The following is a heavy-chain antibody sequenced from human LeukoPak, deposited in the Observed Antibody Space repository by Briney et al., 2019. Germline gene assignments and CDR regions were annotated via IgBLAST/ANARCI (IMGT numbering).Heavy chain of an antibody. CDR1: GGSISNHH. D-gene: IGHD3-10*01. V-gene: IGHV4-59*11. CDR2: IYNSEYT. CDR3: ARSPNSYGSGSHFDY. J-gene: IGHJ4*02. Sequence: PSETLSLTCTVSGGSISNHHWTWTRQPPGKGLECIGEIYNSEYTNYKPSLKSRVTISVDTSKNQFSLKLSSVTAADTAVYYCARSPNSYGSGSHFDYWGQGILVTVSS.